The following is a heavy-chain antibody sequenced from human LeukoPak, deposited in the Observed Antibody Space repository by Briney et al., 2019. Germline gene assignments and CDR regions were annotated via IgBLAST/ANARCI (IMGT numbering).Heavy chain of an antibody. CDR3: ARGIRFLEWLSGFDY. CDR1: GFTFDDYG. D-gene: IGHD3-3*01. Sequence: GSLRLSCAASGFTFDDYGMSWVRQVPGKGLEWVSGINWNGGSTGYADSVKGRFTISRDNAKNSLYLQMDSLRVEDTALYYCARGIRFLEWLSGFDYWGQGTLVTVSS. J-gene: IGHJ4*02. CDR2: INWNGGST. V-gene: IGHV3-20*04.